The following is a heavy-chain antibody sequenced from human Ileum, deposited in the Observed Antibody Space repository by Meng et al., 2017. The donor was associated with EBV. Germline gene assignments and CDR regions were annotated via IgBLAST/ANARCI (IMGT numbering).Heavy chain of an antibody. J-gene: IGHJ4*02. Sequence: QVQGKGRGPGLWNPSGPLSLTGAVSGGSMSSTNWWSWVRQPPGKGLEWIGEIYHSGSTNYNPSLKSRVSISVDKSKNQFSLKLSSVTAADTAVYYCARADKVRFDYWGQGTLVTVSS. CDR3: ARADKVRFDY. CDR1: GGSMSSTNW. V-gene: IGHV4-4*02. CDR2: IYHSGST.